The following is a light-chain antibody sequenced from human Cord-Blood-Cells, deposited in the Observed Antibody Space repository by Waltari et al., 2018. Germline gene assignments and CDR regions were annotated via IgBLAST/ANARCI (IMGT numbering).Light chain of an antibody. CDR3: QQSYSTPYS. CDR2: AAS. V-gene: IGKV1-39*01. Sequence: DIQMTQAPSSLSASVGDRVTITCRASHSISSYLNWYQQKPGTAPKLLIYAASSLQSGVPSRFSGSGSGTDFTLTISSLQPEDFATYDGQQSYSTPYSFGQGTKLEIK. J-gene: IGKJ2*03. CDR1: HSISSY.